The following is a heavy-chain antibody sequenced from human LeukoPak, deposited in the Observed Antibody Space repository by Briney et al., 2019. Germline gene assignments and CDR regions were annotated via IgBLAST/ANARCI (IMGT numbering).Heavy chain of an antibody. Sequence: GGSLRLSCAASGFSFNKYAMSWVRQAPGKGLEWVSIIIASSGSTFYADSVKGRFTISRDNSKNTLYLQMKSLRVEDTAAYYCVKGGYDFVEVAYFDFWGQGALVTVSS. CDR1: GFSFNKYA. CDR2: IIASSGST. V-gene: IGHV3-23*01. J-gene: IGHJ4*02. CDR3: VKGGYDFVEVAYFDF. D-gene: IGHD5-12*01.